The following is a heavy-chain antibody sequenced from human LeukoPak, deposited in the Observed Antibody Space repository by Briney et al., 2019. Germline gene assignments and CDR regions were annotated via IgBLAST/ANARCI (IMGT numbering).Heavy chain of an antibody. CDR2: IKEDGSEK. CDR1: GFIFSSHW. CDR3: ARGEDPGIAAAYFDY. D-gene: IGHD6-13*01. J-gene: IGHJ4*02. V-gene: IGHV3-7*01. Sequence: GGSLRLSCAASGFIFSSHWMSWVRQAPGKGLEWVASIKEDGSEKSYMDSVKGRFTISRDNAKNSLYLQMNSLRAEDTAVYYCARGEDPGIAAAYFDYWGQGTLVTVSS.